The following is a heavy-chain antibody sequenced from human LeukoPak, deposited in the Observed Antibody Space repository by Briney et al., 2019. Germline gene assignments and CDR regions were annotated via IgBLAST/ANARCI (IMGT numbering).Heavy chain of an antibody. J-gene: IGHJ2*01. D-gene: IGHD2-2*01. CDR2: FDPEDGET. CDR3: ATWGPTLGPAANPAWYFDL. CDR1: GYTFTSYY. Sequence: ASVKVSCKASGYTFTSYYMHWVRQAPGKGLEWMGGFDPEDGETIYAQKFQGRVTTTEDTSTDTAYMELSGLRSEDTAVYYCATWGPTLGPAANPAWYFDLWGRGTLVTVSS. V-gene: IGHV1-24*01.